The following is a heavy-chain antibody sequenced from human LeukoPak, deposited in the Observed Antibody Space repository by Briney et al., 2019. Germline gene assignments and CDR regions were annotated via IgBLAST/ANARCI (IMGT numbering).Heavy chain of an antibody. CDR1: GFTFSSYA. CDR2: ISGSGGTT. Sequence: SGGSLRLSCAASGFTFSSYAMSWVRQAPGKGLEWVSAISGSGGTTYYADSVKGRFTISRDNSKNTLYLQMNSLRAEDTAVYYCAKLGGLLSYFGHWGQGTLVTVSS. CDR3: AKLGGLLSYFGH. V-gene: IGHV3-23*01. D-gene: IGHD3-3*01. J-gene: IGHJ5*02.